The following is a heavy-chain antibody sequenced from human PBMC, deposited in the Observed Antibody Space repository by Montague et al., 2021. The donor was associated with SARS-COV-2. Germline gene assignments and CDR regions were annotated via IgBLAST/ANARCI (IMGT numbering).Heavy chain of an antibody. CDR3: ARATRSIVVLNWFYP. CDR1: GGSISSGGYY. Sequence: TLSLTCTVSGGSISSGGYYWSSIRQHPGKGLEWIGYIYYSGSTYYNPSLKSRVTISVDTSKNQFSLKLSSVTAADTAVYHCARATRSIVVLNWFYPWGQGTLVTVSS. V-gene: IGHV4-31*03. CDR2: IYYSGST. D-gene: IGHD3-22*01. J-gene: IGHJ5*02.